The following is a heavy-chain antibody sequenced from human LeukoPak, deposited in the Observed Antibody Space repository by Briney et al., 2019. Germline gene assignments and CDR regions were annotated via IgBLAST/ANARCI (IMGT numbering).Heavy chain of an antibody. CDR3: AKGRGDDYGDYEWSSDY. CDR1: GFTFSTHA. D-gene: IGHD4/OR15-4a*01. Sequence: GGSLRLSCAGSGFTFSTHAMSWVRHALGKGMEWISGISGSGGKTYYADSVKGRFTISRDNSKSTLYLQMNSLRAEDTAVYFCAKGRGDDYGDYEWSSDYWGQGTLVTVSS. J-gene: IGHJ4*02. V-gene: IGHV3-23*01. CDR2: ISGSGGKT.